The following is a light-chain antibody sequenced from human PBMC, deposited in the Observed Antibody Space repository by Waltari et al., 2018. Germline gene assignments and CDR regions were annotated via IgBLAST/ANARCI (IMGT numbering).Light chain of an antibody. CDR2: AAS. V-gene: IGKV1-8*01. CDR3: QQYYSYPLT. J-gene: IGKJ4*01. CDR1: QGISSY. Sequence: AIRMTQSPSSFSASTGDRVTITCRASQGISSYLAWYQQKPGKAPKLLIYAASTFQSWVPSRFSGSGSGTDFTLTISCLQSEDFATYYCQQYYSYPLTFGGGTKVEIK.